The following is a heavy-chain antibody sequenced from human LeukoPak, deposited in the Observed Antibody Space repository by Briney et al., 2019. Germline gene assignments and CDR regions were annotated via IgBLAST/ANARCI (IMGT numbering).Heavy chain of an antibody. D-gene: IGHD3-3*01. J-gene: IGHJ4*02. CDR2: LFQTGSS. CDR1: GFTFSSYA. V-gene: IGHV4-59*01. Sequence: KPGGSLRLSCAASGFTFSSYAMSWVRQAPGKGLEWIGYLFQTGSSDYNPSLESRVTISVDTSKNQFSLGLTSVTAADTAVYHCARKEWVPYYFDYWGQGALVTVSS. CDR3: ARKEWVPYYFDY.